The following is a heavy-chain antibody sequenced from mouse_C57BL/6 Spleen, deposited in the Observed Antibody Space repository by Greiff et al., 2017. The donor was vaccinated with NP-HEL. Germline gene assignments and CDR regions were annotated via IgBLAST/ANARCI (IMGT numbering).Heavy chain of an antibody. Sequence: QVQLQQPGAELVKPGASVKLSCKASGYTFTSYWMQWVKQRPGQGLEWIGEIDPSDSYTNYNHKFKGKATLTVDTSSSTAYMQLSSLTSEDSAVYDCARYRYYGSSPDWYFDVWGTGTTVTVSS. V-gene: IGHV1-50*01. CDR3: ARYRYYGSSPDWYFDV. J-gene: IGHJ1*03. CDR2: IDPSDSYT. CDR1: GYTFTSYW. D-gene: IGHD1-1*01.